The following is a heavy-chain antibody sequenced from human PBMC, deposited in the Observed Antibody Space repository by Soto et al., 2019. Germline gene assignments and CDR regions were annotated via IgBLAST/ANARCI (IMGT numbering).Heavy chain of an antibody. D-gene: IGHD2-15*01. V-gene: IGHV3-21*01. Sequence: GGSLRLSCAASGFTFSSYSMNWVRQAPGKGLEWVSSISSSSSYIYYADSVKGRFTISRDNAKNSLYLQMNSLRAEDTAVYYCSGGSLYYYYYMDVWGKGTTVTVSS. CDR1: GFTFSSYS. CDR2: ISSSSSYI. CDR3: SGGSLYYYYYMDV. J-gene: IGHJ6*03.